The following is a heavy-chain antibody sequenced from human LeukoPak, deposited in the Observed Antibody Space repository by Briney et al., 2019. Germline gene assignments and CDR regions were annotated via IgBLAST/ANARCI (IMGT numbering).Heavy chain of an antibody. CDR1: GGSISSYY. CDR3: ARGLGLAVAAVTGQFDY. D-gene: IGHD6-19*01. CDR2: IYYSGST. J-gene: IGHJ4*02. V-gene: IGHV4-59*01. Sequence: NTSETLSLTCTVSGGSISSYYWSWIRQPPGKGLEWIGYIYYSGSTNYNPSLKSRVTISVDTSKNQFSLKLGSVTAADTAVYYCARGLGLAVAAVTGQFDYWGQGTLVTVSS.